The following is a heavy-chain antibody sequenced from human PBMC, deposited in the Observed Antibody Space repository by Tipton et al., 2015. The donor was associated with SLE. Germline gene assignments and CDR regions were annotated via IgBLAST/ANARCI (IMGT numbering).Heavy chain of an antibody. CDR1: GGSVNGHY. D-gene: IGHD3-3*01. J-gene: IGHJ4*02. CDR3: ARAPLFGVVTARGPFDY. CDR2: IYYKGST. Sequence: TLSLTCTVSGGSVNGHYWNWIRQAPGKGLEWIGYIYYKGSTDYKSSLKSRLTISIDTSKNQVSLKLTSVTAADTAVHYCARAPLFGVVTARGPFDYWGQGTLVPVSS. V-gene: IGHV4-59*02.